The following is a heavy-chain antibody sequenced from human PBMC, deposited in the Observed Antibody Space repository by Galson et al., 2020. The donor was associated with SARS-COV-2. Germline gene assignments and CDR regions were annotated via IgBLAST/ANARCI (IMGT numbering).Heavy chain of an antibody. Sequence: GGSLRLSCAASGFTFSSYSMNWVRQAPGKGLEWVSSISSSSSYIYYADSVKGRFTISRDNAKNSLYLQMNSLRAEDTAVYYCAREGWNDGIDLLDYYYYYMDVWGKGTTVTISS. J-gene: IGHJ6*03. V-gene: IGHV3-21*01. CDR2: ISSSSSYI. CDR3: AREGWNDGIDLLDYYYYYMDV. CDR1: GFTFSSYS. D-gene: IGHD1-1*01.